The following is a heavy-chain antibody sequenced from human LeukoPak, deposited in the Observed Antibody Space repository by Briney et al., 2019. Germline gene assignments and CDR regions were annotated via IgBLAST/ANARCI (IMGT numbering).Heavy chain of an antibody. D-gene: IGHD1-26*01. CDR1: GFTFSSYT. J-gene: IGHJ4*02. CDR3: AKGESAGSYFPLGG. Sequence: PGGSLRLSCAASGFTFSSYTMSWVRQAPGKGLEWVSAISGSGGSTYYADSVKGRFTISRDTSKNTLYLQMNSLRAEDTAVYYCAKGESAGSYFPLGGRGQGTLVTVSS. CDR2: ISGSGGST. V-gene: IGHV3-23*01.